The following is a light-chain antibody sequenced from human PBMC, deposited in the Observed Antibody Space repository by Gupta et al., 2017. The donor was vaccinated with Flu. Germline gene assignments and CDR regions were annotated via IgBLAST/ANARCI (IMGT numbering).Light chain of an antibody. V-gene: IGLV2-14*01. CDR3: SSYTTSSSLV. J-gene: IGLJ2*01. CDR1: SSDVGTYNY. Sequence: QSALTQPASLSGAPGQSITISCTGASSDVGTYNYVSWYQHHPGKAPKLIIYEVTNRPSGVSHRFSGSKSGNTASLTISGLQAEDEADYYCSSYTTSSSLVFGGGTKLTVL. CDR2: EVT.